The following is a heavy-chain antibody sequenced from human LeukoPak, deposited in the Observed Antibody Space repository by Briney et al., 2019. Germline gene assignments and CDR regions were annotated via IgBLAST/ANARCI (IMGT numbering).Heavy chain of an antibody. CDR3: GRGGGRHDY. D-gene: IGHD3-16*01. Sequence: PSETLSLTCAVYGGSFSGYYWSWIRQPPGKGLEWIGYSYYSGSTNYNPSLTSRVTISVDTSKNQFALNLSSVTAADTAVYYCGRGGGRHDYWGQGTLVTVSS. J-gene: IGHJ4*02. CDR2: SYYSGST. CDR1: GGSFSGYY. V-gene: IGHV4-59*01.